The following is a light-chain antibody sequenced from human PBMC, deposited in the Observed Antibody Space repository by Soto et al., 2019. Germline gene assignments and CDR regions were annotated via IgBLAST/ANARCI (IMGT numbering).Light chain of an antibody. CDR2: GAS. CDR3: QHTYTTPIT. CDR1: QSVSSS. J-gene: IGKJ5*01. V-gene: IGKV3-15*01. Sequence: EIVLTQSPATLSFSPGERATLSCRTSQSVSSSLAWYQQKPGQAPSLLIYGASTRATGIPARFSGSGSGTDFTLTISSLQPEDFATYYCQHTYTTPITFGQGTRLEIK.